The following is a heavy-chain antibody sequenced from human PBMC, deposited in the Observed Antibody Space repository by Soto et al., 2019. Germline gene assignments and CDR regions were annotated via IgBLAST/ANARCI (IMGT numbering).Heavy chain of an antibody. CDR2: IYYSGST. J-gene: IGHJ4*02. CDR3: ARAAAVVGKIDY. V-gene: IGHV4-59*01. D-gene: IGHD6-19*01. Sequence: SETLSLTCTVSGGSISSYYWSWIRQPPGKGLEWIGYIYYSGSTNYNPSLKSRVTISVDTSKNQFSLKLSSVTAADTAVYYCARAAAVVGKIDYWGQGTLVTVSS. CDR1: GGSISSYY.